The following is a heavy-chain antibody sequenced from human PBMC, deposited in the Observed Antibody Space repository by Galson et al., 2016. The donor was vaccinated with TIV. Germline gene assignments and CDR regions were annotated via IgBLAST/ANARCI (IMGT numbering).Heavy chain of an antibody. CDR3: VKAGGFTYGSPQDYYYGMDV. CDR2: ISGNSIGV. J-gene: IGHJ6*02. CDR1: GFIFGDHA. D-gene: IGHD5-18*01. V-gene: IGHV3-9*01. Sequence: SLRLSCAASGFIFGDHAMHWVRQAPGKGLEWVAGISGNSIGVGFADSVKGRFTISRDNAKNSLLLQMKSLRRDDSALYYCVKAGGFTYGSPQDYYYGMDVWGQGSTATVSS.